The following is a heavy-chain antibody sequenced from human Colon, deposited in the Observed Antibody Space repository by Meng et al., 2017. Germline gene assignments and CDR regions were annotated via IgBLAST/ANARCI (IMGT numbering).Heavy chain of an antibody. Sequence: GESLKISCAASGFSFSPYEMNWVRQAPGKGLEWVSYISSSGTTIYYADSVKGRFTVSRDNAKNSLYLQMSSLRAEDTAVYYCARDKYCSTTASQYYSYLYGMDVWGQGTTVTVSS. V-gene: IGHV3-48*03. D-gene: IGHD2-2*01. J-gene: IGHJ6*02. CDR2: ISSSGTTI. CDR3: ARDKYCSTTASQYYSYLYGMDV. CDR1: GFSFSPYE.